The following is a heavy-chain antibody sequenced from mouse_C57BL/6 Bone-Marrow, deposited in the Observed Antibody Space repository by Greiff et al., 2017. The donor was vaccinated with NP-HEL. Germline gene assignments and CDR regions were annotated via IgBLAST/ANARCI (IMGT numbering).Heavy chain of an antibody. Sequence: EVHLVESGPGLVKPSQSLSLTCSVTGYSITSGYYWNLIRQFPGNNLEWMGYIRYDGSTNYNPSLKERISSTRDTSKNQFFLKLNSVTTEDTATYYCARRWFYYGSLAYWGQGTLVTVSA. CDR3: ARRWFYYGSLAY. J-gene: IGHJ3*01. CDR1: GYSITSGYY. V-gene: IGHV3-6*01. CDR2: IRYDGST. D-gene: IGHD1-1*01.